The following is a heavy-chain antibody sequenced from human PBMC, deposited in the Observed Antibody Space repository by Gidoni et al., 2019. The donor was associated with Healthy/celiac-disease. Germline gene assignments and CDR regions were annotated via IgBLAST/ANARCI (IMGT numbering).Heavy chain of an antibody. J-gene: IGHJ3*02. CDR2: INPSGGST. Sequence: QVQLVQSGAEVKKPGASVTVSCKASGYTFTSYYLHRVRQAPGQGLEWMGIINPSGGSTSYAQKFQGRVTRTRDTSTSTVYMELSSLRSEDTAVYYCARVPSFPMYYYDSSGYWAFDIWGQGTMVTVSS. V-gene: IGHV1-46*01. CDR1: GYTFTSYY. D-gene: IGHD3-22*01. CDR3: ARVPSFPMYYYDSSGYWAFDI.